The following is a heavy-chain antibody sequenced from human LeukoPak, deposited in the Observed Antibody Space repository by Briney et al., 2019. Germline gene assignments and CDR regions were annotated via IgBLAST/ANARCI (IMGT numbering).Heavy chain of an antibody. CDR3: AKERRADGDYISAFDI. CDR2: ITSGGST. J-gene: IGHJ3*02. D-gene: IGHD4-17*01. CDR1: GFIFSTYA. Sequence: PGGSLRLSCAASGFIFSTYAMSWVRQAPGKGLEWVSSITSGGSTFDADSVKGRFTISRDNSKNTLYLQMNSLRAEDTAVYYCAKERRADGDYISAFDIWGQGTMVTVSS. V-gene: IGHV3-23*01.